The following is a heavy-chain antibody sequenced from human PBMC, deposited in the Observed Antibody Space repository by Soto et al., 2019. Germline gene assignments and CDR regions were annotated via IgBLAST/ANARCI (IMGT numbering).Heavy chain of an antibody. CDR2: IWYDGSNE. J-gene: IGHJ4*02. CDR1: GFTFSGYG. V-gene: IGHV3-33*01. D-gene: IGHD6-19*01. Sequence: QVQLVESGGGVVQPGRSVRLSCAASGFTFSGYGMHWVRQAPGKGLEWVAVIWYDGSNENYADTVKGRFTISRDNSKNTLYLQMNSLRDEDTAVYYCARRFSSGWYADYWGQGTLVTVSS. CDR3: ARRFSSGWYADY.